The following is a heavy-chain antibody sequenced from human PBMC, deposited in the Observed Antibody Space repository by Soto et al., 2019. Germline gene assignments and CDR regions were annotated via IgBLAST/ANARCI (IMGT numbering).Heavy chain of an antibody. CDR2: IYYSGST. V-gene: IGHV4-59*01. Sequence: SSETLSLTCTVSGDSISSYYWSWIRQPPGKGLEWIGYIYYSGSTNYNPSLKSRVTISVDTSKNQFSLKLSSVTAADTAVYYCARGRYCSSTSCFLYNYYYYYYMDVWGKGTTVTVSS. D-gene: IGHD2-2*01. CDR1: GDSISSYY. CDR3: ARGRYCSSTSCFLYNYYYYYYMDV. J-gene: IGHJ6*03.